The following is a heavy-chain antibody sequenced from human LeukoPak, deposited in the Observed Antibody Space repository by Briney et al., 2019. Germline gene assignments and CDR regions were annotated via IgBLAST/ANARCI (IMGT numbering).Heavy chain of an antibody. CDR2: IYYSGST. Sequence: SETLSLTCTVSGGSISSGDYYWRWIRQPPGKGLEWIGYIYYSGSTYYNPSLKSRVTISVDTSKNQFSLKLSSVTAADTAVYYCARANGDYGRFDYWGQGTLVTVSS. J-gene: IGHJ4*02. D-gene: IGHD4-17*01. CDR1: GGSISSGDYY. CDR3: ARANGDYGRFDY. V-gene: IGHV4-30-4*01.